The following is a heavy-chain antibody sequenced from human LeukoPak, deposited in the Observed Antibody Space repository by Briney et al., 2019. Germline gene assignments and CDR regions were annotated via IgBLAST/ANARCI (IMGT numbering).Heavy chain of an antibody. J-gene: IGHJ5*02. CDR3: ASSWNWGYNWFDP. CDR2: IKQDGSEK. Sequence: PGGSLRLSCAASGFTFSSSWMSWGRQAPGKGLEWVANIKQDGSEKYYVDSVKGRFTISRDNAKNSLYLQMNSLRAEDTAVYYCASSWNWGYNWFDPWGQGTLVTVSS. V-gene: IGHV3-7*01. D-gene: IGHD1-7*01. CDR1: GFTFSSSW.